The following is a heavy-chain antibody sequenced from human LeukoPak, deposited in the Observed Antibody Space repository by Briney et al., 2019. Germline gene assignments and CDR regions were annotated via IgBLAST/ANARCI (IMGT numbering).Heavy chain of an antibody. CDR2: ISYDGSNK. J-gene: IGHJ4*02. CDR3: AKDICSSTSCYASDY. Sequence: PGRSLRLSCAASGFTFSSYGMHWVRQAPGKGLEWMAVISYDGSNKYYADSVKGRFTISRDNSKNTLYLQMNSLRAEDTAVYYCAKDICSSTSCYASDYWGQGTLVTVSS. D-gene: IGHD2-2*01. CDR1: GFTFSSYG. V-gene: IGHV3-30*18.